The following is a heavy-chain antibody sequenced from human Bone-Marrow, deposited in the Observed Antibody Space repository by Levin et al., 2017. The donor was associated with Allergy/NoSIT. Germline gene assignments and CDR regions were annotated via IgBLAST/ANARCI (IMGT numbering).Heavy chain of an antibody. CDR3: ARNVPLTANGY. J-gene: IGHJ4*02. V-gene: IGHV3-66*01. D-gene: IGHD2-8*01. CDR2: IYSGGTT. CDR1: GFTVYNNY. Sequence: PGGSLRLSCAVSGFTVYNNYMSWVRQAPGKGLEWVSLIYSGGTTQYADSVKGRFTIYRESSKNTLYLQMNSLTPEDTAMYYCARNVPLTANGYWGQGTLVTVSS.